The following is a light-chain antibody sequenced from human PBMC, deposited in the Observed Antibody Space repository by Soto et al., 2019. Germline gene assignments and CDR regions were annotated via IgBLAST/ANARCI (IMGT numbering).Light chain of an antibody. V-gene: IGKV1-8*01. Sequence: AIRMTQSPSSLSASTGDRVTITCRASQGISSYLAWYQQKPGKAPKLLIYAASTLQSGVPSRFSGSGSGTDFTLTISCLQSEDFAVYYCQEYIQWPPGMFGPGTTVDIK. CDR1: QGISSY. CDR3: QEYIQWPPGM. CDR2: AAS. J-gene: IGKJ1*01.